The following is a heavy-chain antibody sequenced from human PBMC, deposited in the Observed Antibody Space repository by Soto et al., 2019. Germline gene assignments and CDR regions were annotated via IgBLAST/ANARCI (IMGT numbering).Heavy chain of an antibody. J-gene: IGHJ4*02. Sequence: QVQLVESGGGVVQPGRSLRLSCAASGFTFSSFSLHWVRQAPGKGLEWLALISYDGSNKNNADSVKGRFAISRDNSKNTLYMPVNILRPDDTAVYYCARTTAVAGTPEFDYWGQGTLVTVSS. V-gene: IGHV3-30*09. CDR1: GFTFSSFS. CDR3: ARTTAVAGTPEFDY. D-gene: IGHD6-19*01. CDR2: ISYDGSNK.